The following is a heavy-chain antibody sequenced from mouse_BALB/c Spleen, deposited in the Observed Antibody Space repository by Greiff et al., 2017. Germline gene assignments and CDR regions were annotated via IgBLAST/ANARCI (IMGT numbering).Heavy chain of an antibody. D-gene: IGHD1-1*01. CDR2: ISDGGSYT. J-gene: IGHJ4*01. Sequence: EVMLVESGGGLVKPGGSLKLSCAASGFTFSDYYMYWVRQTPEKRLEWVATISDGGSYTYYPDSVKGRFTISRDNAKNNLYLQMSSLKSEDTAMYYCARDLYGGYAMDYWGQGTSVTVSS. V-gene: IGHV5-4*02. CDR1: GFTFSDYY. CDR3: ARDLYGGYAMDY.